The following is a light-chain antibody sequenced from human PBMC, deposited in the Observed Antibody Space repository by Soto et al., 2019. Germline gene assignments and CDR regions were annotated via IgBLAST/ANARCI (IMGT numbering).Light chain of an antibody. CDR2: GAS. Sequence: DIQMTQSPSSLSASVGDRVTITCRASRNVNNFLNWYQQRPGKAPALLIYGASRLQIGVPLRFTGSGSETDFTLTISSLQPEDFATYFCQQSVSFPPTFGQGTRLE. V-gene: IGKV1-39*01. CDR1: RNVNNF. CDR3: QQSVSFPPT. J-gene: IGKJ5*01.